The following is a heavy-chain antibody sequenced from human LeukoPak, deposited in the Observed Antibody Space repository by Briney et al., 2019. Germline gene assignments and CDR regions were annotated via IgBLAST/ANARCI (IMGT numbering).Heavy chain of an antibody. CDR1: GFTFSSYA. D-gene: IGHD6-13*01. V-gene: IGHV3-23*01. CDR2: IGGSGGST. CDR3: AKGSLSLRQQLLTYYFDY. J-gene: IGHJ4*02. Sequence: GGSLRLSCAASGFTFSSYAMSWVRQAPGKGPEWVSAIGGSGGSTYYADSVKGRFTISRDNSKNTLYLQMNSLRAEDTAVYYCAKGSLSLRQQLLTYYFDYWGQGTLVTVSS.